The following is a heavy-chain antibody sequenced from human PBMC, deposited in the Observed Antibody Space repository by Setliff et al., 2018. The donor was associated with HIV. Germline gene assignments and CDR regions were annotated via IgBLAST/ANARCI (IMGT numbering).Heavy chain of an antibody. Sequence: GGSLRLSCAASGFTFSGYWMHWVRQAPDKGLEWVAFIRYDGSNKCYADSVKGRFTISRDNSKNTLYLQMNSLRAEDTAVYYCAKDRQLRSMYYFDYWGQGTRVTVSS. V-gene: IGHV3-30*02. CDR2: IRYDGSNK. CDR3: AKDRQLRSMYYFDY. D-gene: IGHD6-13*01. J-gene: IGHJ4*02. CDR1: GFTFSGYW.